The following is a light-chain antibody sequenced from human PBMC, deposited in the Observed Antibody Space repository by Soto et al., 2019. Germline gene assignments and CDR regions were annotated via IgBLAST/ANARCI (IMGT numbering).Light chain of an antibody. V-gene: IGLV2-8*01. Sequence: QSALTQPPSASGSPGQSVTISCTGASSDVSGYVSWFQQHPGKVPTLLIYEVIKRPSGVTDRFSGTKSGNTASLTVSGLQAEDEADYYCRSYAGNTWVFGGGTQLTVL. CDR2: EVI. J-gene: IGLJ2*01. CDR1: SSDVSGY. CDR3: RSYAGNTWV.